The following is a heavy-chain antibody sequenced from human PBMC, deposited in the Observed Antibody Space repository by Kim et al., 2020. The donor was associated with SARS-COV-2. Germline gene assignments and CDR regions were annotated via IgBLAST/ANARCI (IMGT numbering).Heavy chain of an antibody. CDR1: GGSFSGYY. V-gene: IGHV4-34*01. CDR2: INHSGST. J-gene: IGHJ6*02. Sequence: SETLSLTCAVYGGSFSGYYWSWTRQPPGKGLEWIGEINHSGSTNYNPSLKSRVTIPVHTSKNQFSLKLSSVTAADTAVYYCARVDATYYYYGMDVWGQGTTVTVSS. CDR3: ARVDATYYYYGMDV. D-gene: IGHD2-2*01.